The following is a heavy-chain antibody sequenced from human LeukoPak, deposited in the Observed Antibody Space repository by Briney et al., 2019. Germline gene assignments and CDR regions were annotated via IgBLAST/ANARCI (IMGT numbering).Heavy chain of an antibody. D-gene: IGHD2-15*01. CDR3: ARARASGRSGFDY. Sequence: RSGGSLRLSCVASGLTVSSYSMNWVRQAPGKGLEWVSYISSSSSTIYYADSVKGRFTISRDNAKNSLDLQMNSLRDEDTAVYCCARARASGRSGFDYWGQGTLVTVSS. J-gene: IGHJ4*02. CDR2: ISSSSSTI. V-gene: IGHV3-48*02. CDR1: GLTVSSYS.